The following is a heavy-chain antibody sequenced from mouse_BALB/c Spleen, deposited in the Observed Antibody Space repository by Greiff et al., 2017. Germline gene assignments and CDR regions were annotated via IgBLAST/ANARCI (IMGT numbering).Heavy chain of an antibody. CDR3: ARGNYGYDGWFAY. CDR1: GYSITSDYA. J-gene: IGHJ3*01. D-gene: IGHD2-2*01. Sequence: VQLQQSGPGLVKPSQSLSLTCTVTGYSITSDYAWNWIRQFPGNKLEWMGYISYSGSTSYNPSLKSRISITRDTSKNQFFLQLNSVTTEDTATYYCARGNYGYDGWFAYWGQGTLVTVSA. V-gene: IGHV3-2*02. CDR2: ISYSGST.